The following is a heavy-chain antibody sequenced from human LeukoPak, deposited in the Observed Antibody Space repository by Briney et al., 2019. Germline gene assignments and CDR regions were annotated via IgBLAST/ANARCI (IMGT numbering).Heavy chain of an antibody. V-gene: IGHV1-2*02. CDR3: ARGAYYGSGSADY. J-gene: IGHJ4*02. Sequence: ASVKVSCKASGYTFTGYYMHWVRQAPGQGLEWMGWINPNSGGTNYAQKFQGRVTMTRDTSISTAYMELSSLRSDDTAVYYCARGAYYGSGSADYWGQGTLVTVSS. CDR1: GYTFTGYY. D-gene: IGHD3-10*01. CDR2: INPNSGGT.